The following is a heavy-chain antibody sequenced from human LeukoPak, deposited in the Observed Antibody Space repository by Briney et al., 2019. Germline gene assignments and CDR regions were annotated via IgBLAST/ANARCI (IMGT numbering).Heavy chain of an antibody. V-gene: IGHV4-30-2*01. CDR3: ARTSGSHYDFWSGYYFDY. D-gene: IGHD3-3*01. J-gene: IGHJ4*02. CDR1: GGSISSGGYS. Sequence: PSETLSLTCAVSGGSISSGGYSWSWIRQPPGKGLEWIVYIYHSGSTYYNPSLKSRVTISVDRSKNQFSLKLSSVTAADTAVYYCARTSGSHYDFWSGYYFDYWGQGTLVTVSS. CDR2: IYHSGST.